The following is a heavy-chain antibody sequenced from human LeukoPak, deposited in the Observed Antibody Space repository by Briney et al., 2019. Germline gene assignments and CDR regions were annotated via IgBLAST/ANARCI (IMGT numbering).Heavy chain of an antibody. CDR1: GYTFTSYY. CDR2: INPSGGST. V-gene: IGHV1-46*01. D-gene: IGHD2-2*01. Sequence: ASVKVSCKASGYTFTSYYMHWVRQAPGQGLEWMGIINPSGGSTSYAQKFQGRVTMTRDMSTSTVYMELSSLRSEDTAVYYCARRGSSSTSCRPFFLDYWGQGTLVTVSS. CDR3: ARRGSSSTSCRPFFLDY. J-gene: IGHJ4*02.